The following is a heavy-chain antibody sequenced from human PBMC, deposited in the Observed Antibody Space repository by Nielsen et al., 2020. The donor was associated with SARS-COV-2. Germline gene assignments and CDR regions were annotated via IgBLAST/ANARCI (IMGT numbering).Heavy chain of an antibody. V-gene: IGHV1-18*01. Sequence: ASVKVSCKASGYTFAIYGISWVRQAPGQGPEWMGWISPYTGNTNYAQKLQGRVTMTTDTSTTTAYMELRSLRSDDTAVYYCARVEQLYDYFDYWGQGTLVTVSS. CDR2: ISPYTGNT. D-gene: IGHD5/OR15-5a*01. J-gene: IGHJ4*02. CDR3: ARVEQLYDYFDY. CDR1: GYTFAIYG.